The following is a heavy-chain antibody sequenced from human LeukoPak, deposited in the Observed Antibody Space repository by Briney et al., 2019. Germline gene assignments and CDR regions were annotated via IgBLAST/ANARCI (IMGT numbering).Heavy chain of an antibody. D-gene: IGHD2-21*01. CDR3: ARGPCGGDCPGAFDI. Sequence: GASVNVSCKASGYTFTGYYMHWVRQAPGQGREWMGWINPNSGGTNYAQKFQGRVTMTRDTSISTAYMELSRLRSDDTAVYYCARGPCGGDCPGAFDIWGQGTMVTVSS. CDR1: GYTFTGYY. J-gene: IGHJ3*02. V-gene: IGHV1-2*02. CDR2: INPNSGGT.